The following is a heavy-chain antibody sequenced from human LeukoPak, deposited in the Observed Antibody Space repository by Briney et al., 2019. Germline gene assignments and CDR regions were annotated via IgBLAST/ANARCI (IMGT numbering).Heavy chain of an antibody. D-gene: IGHD3-22*01. Sequence: MSSETLSLTCAVYGGSFSGYYWSWIRQPPGKGLEWIGEINHSGSTNYNPSLKSRVTISVDTSKNQFSLKLSSVTAADTAVYYCASYDSSGYYFDYWGQGTLVTVSS. CDR1: GGSFSGYY. J-gene: IGHJ4*02. CDR3: ASYDSSGYYFDY. V-gene: IGHV4-34*01. CDR2: INHSGST.